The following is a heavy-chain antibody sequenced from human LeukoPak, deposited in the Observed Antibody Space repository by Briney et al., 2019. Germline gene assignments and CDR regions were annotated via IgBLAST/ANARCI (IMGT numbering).Heavy chain of an antibody. V-gene: IGHV4-59*01. CDR2: IYYSGST. D-gene: IGHD7-27*01. Sequence: SETLSLTCTVSGGSISSYYWSWIRQPPGKGLEWIGYIYYSGSTNYNPSLKSRVTISVDTSKNQFSLKLSSVTAADTAVYYCARDYTGDSASDIWGQGTMVTVSS. CDR3: ARDYTGDSASDI. J-gene: IGHJ3*02. CDR1: GGSISSYY.